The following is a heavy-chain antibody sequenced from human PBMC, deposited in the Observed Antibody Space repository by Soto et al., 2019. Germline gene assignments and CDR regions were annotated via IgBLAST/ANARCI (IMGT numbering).Heavy chain of an antibody. D-gene: IGHD3-3*01. CDR1: GFTFSSYG. V-gene: IGHV3-33*01. Sequence: AGGSLRLSCAASGFTFSSYGMHWVRQAPGKGLEWVAVIWYDGSNKYYADSVKGRFTISRDNSKNTLYLQMNSLRAEDTAVYYCARDQSPIFGVVPGYWGQGTLVTVSS. J-gene: IGHJ4*02. CDR2: IWYDGSNK. CDR3: ARDQSPIFGVVPGY.